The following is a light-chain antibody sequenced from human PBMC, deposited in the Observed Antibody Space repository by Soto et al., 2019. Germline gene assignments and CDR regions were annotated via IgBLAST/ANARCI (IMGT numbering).Light chain of an antibody. CDR2: DAS. CDR3: QQYVNLGT. J-gene: IGKJ4*02. Sequence: DIQMTQSPSSLSASVGDRVTITCKASQDISNRLNWYQQKPGKAPKLLINDASNLGAGVPSRFSGSGSGTAFTFTISSLQPEDISTYYCQQYVNLGTFGGGTKLEIK. V-gene: IGKV1-33*01. CDR1: QDISNR.